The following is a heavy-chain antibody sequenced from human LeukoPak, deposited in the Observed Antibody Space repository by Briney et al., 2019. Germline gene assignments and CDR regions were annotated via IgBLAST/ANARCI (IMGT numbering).Heavy chain of an antibody. V-gene: IGHV3-7*01. CDR2: IKEDGSEK. Sequence: GGSLRLSCVASGFSFSTYWMSWVRQAPGKGLEWVANIKEDGSEKYYVDSVKGRFTMSRDNAKNSVYLQMNRLRVEDTAVYYCARRSYRGVIGLYYYYYMDVWGKGTPVTVSS. D-gene: IGHD3-16*02. CDR3: ARRSYRGVIGLYYYYYMDV. CDR1: GFSFSTYW. J-gene: IGHJ6*03.